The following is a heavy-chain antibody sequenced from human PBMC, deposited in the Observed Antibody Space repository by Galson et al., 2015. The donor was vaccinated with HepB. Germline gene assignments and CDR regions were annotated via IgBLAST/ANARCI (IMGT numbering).Heavy chain of an antibody. J-gene: IGHJ6*02. D-gene: IGHD6-13*01. CDR1: GGSISSFY. CDR2: FYTTGNT. CDR3: ARQRIAAAGTYYYYGMDV. Sequence: ETLSLTCTVSGGSISSFYWTWIRQPAGKGLEWIGLFYTTGNTRYNPSLKSRVTMSVDTSKNQFSLKLYSVTAADTAVYYCARQRIAAAGTYYYYGMDVWGQGTTVTVSS. V-gene: IGHV4-4*07.